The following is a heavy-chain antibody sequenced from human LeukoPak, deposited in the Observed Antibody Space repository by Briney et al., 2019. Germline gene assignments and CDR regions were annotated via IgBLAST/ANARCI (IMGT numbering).Heavy chain of an antibody. V-gene: IGHV4-38-2*02. J-gene: IGHJ4*02. CDR2: LFHSGST. Sequence: SETLSLTCIVSGYSISSGYYWGWIRQPPGKGLEWIGSLFHSGSTDYNPSLKSRVTISVDTSKNQFSLKLSSVTAADTAVYYCARGTESFDYWGQGTLVTVSS. CDR3: ARGTESFDY. D-gene: IGHD3/OR15-3a*01. CDR1: GYSISSGYY.